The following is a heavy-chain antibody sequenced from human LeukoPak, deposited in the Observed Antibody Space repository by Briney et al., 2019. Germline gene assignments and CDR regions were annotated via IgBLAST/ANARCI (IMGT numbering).Heavy chain of an antibody. J-gene: IGHJ3*02. V-gene: IGHV5-51*01. CDR1: GYSFTSYW. D-gene: IGHD2-21*02. CDR3: ASPYCGGDCYSPDDAFDI. Sequence: GESLKISCKGSGYSFTSYWIGWVRQMPGKGLEWMGIIYPGDSDTRYSPSFQGQVTISADKSISTAYLQRSSLKASDTAMYYCASPYCGGDCYSPDDAFDIWGQGTMVTVSS. CDR2: IYPGDSDT.